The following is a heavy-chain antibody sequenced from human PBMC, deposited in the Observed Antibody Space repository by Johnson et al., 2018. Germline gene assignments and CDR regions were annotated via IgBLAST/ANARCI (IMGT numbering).Heavy chain of an antibody. V-gene: IGHV3-7*01. Sequence: VQLVQSGGGLVQPGGSLRLSCAASGFTFSSYWMSWVRQAPGKGLEWVANIKQDGSEKYYVDSVKGRFPITRDNAKNSLFMQMNSLRAEATAVYYCARDAMYYYDSSEAFYIWGQGTMVTVSS. D-gene: IGHD3-22*01. CDR1: GFTFSSYW. CDR2: IKQDGSEK. J-gene: IGHJ3*02. CDR3: ARDAMYYYDSSEAFYI.